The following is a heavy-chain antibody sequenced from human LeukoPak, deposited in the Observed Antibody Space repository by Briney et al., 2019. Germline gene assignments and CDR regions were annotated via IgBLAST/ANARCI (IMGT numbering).Heavy chain of an antibody. D-gene: IGHD6-19*01. V-gene: IGHV3-33*01. CDR1: GFTFSSYG. Sequence: GSLRLSCAASGFTFSSYGMHWVRQAPGKGLEWVAVIWYDGSNKYYADSVKGRFTISRDNSKNTLYLQMNSLRAEDTAVYYCASTSGYSSGWYRYWGQGTLVTVSS. J-gene: IGHJ4*02. CDR2: IWYDGSNK. CDR3: ASTSGYSSGWYRY.